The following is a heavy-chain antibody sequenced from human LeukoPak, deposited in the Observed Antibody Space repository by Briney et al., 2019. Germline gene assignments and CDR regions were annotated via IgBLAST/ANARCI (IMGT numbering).Heavy chain of an antibody. CDR2: IHPNGGNT. CDR3: ARDFGTNLREAADA. CDR1: GYTFTGFY. V-gene: IGHV1-2*02. D-gene: IGHD2-15*01. J-gene: IGHJ5*02. Sequence: GASVKVSCKASGYTFTGFYMHWVRQAPGQGLEWMGWIHPNGGNTVYAQNFKDRVTMTRGTSISTTYMELSRLTPDDTAFYYCARDFGTNLREAADAWGQGTLVIVSS.